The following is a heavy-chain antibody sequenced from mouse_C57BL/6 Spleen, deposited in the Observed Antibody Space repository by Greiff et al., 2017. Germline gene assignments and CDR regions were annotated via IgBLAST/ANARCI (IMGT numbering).Heavy chain of an antibody. D-gene: IGHD2-4*01. V-gene: IGHV1-74*01. J-gene: IGHJ4*01. Sequence: QVQLQQPGPELVKPGASVKLSCKASGYTFTSYCMHWVKQSPGQGLEWIGRVHPSDSDTNYNQKFKGKATLTVDISSSTAYMQLSRLTSEDSAVYYGAIAGLIYYDYDDYAMDYWGQGTSVTVSS. CDR1: GYTFTSYC. CDR2: VHPSDSDT. CDR3: AIAGLIYYDYDDYAMDY.